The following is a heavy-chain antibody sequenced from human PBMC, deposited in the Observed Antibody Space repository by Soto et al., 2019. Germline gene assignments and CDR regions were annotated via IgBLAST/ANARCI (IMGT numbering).Heavy chain of an antibody. CDR2: INAGNGNT. CDR1: GYTFTSYA. J-gene: IGHJ4*02. V-gene: IGHV1-3*01. Sequence: ASVKVSCKASGYTFTSYAMHWVRQAPGQRLEWMGWINAGNGNTKYSQKFQGRVTITRDTSASTAYMELSSLRSEDTAVYYCARDREVLAKDGGGDCYEGRIDYWGQGTLVPVS. D-gene: IGHD2-21*02. CDR3: ARDREVLAKDGGGDCYEGRIDY.